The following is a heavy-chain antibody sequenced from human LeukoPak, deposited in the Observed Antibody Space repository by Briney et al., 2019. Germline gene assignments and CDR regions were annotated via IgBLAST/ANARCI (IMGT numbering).Heavy chain of an antibody. CDR3: ASDYGSGSYRFDF. Sequence: PSETLSLTCTLSGGSISAYYWSWIRQPPGKGLEWIGYIYYSGRTVYNPSLKSRVTISLDTSKNQFSLKLSSVTAADTAVYYCASDYGSGSYRFDFWGQGTLVSVSS. D-gene: IGHD3-10*01. CDR2: IYYSGRT. CDR1: GGSISAYY. J-gene: IGHJ4*02. V-gene: IGHV4-59*01.